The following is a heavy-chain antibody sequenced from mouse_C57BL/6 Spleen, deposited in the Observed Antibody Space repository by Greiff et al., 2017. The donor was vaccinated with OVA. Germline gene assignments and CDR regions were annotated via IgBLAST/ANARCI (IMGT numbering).Heavy chain of an antibody. V-gene: IGHV1-26*01. CDR1: GYTFTDYY. CDR3: ARRPLDGYYLAWFAY. D-gene: IGHD2-3*01. CDR2: INPNNGGT. J-gene: IGHJ3*01. Sequence: EVQLQQSGPELVKPGASVKISCKASGYTFTDYYMNWVKQSHGKSLEWIGDINPNNGGTSYNQKFKGKATLTVDKSSSTAYMELRSLTSEDSAVYYCARRPLDGYYLAWFAYWGQGTLVTVSA.